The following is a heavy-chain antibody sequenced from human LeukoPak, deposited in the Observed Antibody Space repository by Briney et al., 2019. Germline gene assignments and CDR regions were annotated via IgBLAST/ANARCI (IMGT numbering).Heavy chain of an antibody. Sequence: SETLSLTCTVSGGSISSYYWSWIRQPPGKGLEWIGYIYYSGSTNYNPSLKSRVTISVDTSKNQFSLKLSSVTAADTAVYYCARTPISTLDFDPWGQGTLVTVSS. CDR2: IYYSGST. V-gene: IGHV4-59*12. J-gene: IGHJ5*02. CDR3: ARTPISTLDFDP. CDR1: GGSISSYY. D-gene: IGHD1-1*01.